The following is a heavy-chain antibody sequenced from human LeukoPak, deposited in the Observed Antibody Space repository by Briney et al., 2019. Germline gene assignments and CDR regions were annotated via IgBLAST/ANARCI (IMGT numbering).Heavy chain of an antibody. Sequence: PSGTLSLTCTVSGGSISSYYWSWIRQPAGKGLEWIGRIYTSGSTNYNPSLKSRVTMSVDTSKNQFSLKLSSVTAADTAVYYCARDEVTMVRGVIIGNWFDPWGQGTLVTVSS. CDR3: ARDEVTMVRGVIIGNWFDP. D-gene: IGHD3-10*01. J-gene: IGHJ5*02. V-gene: IGHV4-4*07. CDR2: IYTSGST. CDR1: GGSISSYY.